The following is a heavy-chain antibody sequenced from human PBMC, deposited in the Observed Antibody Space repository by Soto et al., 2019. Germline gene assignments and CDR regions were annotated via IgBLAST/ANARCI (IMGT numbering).Heavy chain of an antibody. CDR1: GYTFTSYD. J-gene: IGHJ6*02. Sequence: QVQLVQSGAEVKKPGASVKVSCKASGYTFTSYDINWVRQATGQGLEWMGWMNPNSGNTGYAQKLQGRVTMTRNTSLTTAYMELSTLRSENTAVYYCASEMTTRGMDVLGQGTTVTVSS. CDR3: ASEMTTRGMDV. V-gene: IGHV1-8*01. D-gene: IGHD1-1*01. CDR2: MNPNSGNT.